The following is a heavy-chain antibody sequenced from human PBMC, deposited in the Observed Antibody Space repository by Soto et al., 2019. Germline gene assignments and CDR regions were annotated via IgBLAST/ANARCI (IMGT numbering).Heavy chain of an antibody. CDR2: TYYQSTWYV. J-gene: IGHJ6*02. CDR1: GDSVSNNY. D-gene: IGHD6-6*01. CDR3: ARHKELVPAYYYGMDV. V-gene: IGHV6-1*01. Sequence: SQTLSLTCAISGDSVSNNYWNWFRQSPSRGLEWLGRTYYQSTWYVHYGVSVKDRITISPDTSKNQFSLQLNSVTPEDTAVYYCARHKELVPAYYYGMDVWGQGTTVTVSS.